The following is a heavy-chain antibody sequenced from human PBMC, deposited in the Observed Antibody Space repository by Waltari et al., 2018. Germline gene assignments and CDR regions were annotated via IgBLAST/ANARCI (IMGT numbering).Heavy chain of an antibody. CDR3: AALGGPRSTPLSNWDVYCMDV. D-gene: IGHD7-27*01. CDR1: GFTFTSSA. CDR2: MGVGSGNT. J-gene: IGHJ6*02. V-gene: IGHV1-58*01. Sequence: QMQLVQSGPEVKKPGTSVKVSCKASGFTFTSSAVQWVRQARGQRLEWIGGMGVGSGNTNNEQKFQERVTITRDMATSTAYMELSSLRSEDTAVYYGAALGGPRSTPLSNWDVYCMDVWGQGTTVTVSS.